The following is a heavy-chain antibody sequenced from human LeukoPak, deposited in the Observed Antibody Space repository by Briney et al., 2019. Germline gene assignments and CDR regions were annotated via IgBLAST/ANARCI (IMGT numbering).Heavy chain of an antibody. D-gene: IGHD5-18*01. CDR3: ARGVSAIDIDY. CDR2: MNPNSGNT. Sequence: ASVKVSCKXSGYTFTSYDINWVRQATGQGLEWMGWMNPNSGNTGYAQKFQGRVTMTRNTSISTAYMELSGLRSEDTAVYYCARGVSAIDIDYWGQGTLVTVSS. V-gene: IGHV1-8*01. CDR1: GYTFTSYD. J-gene: IGHJ4*02.